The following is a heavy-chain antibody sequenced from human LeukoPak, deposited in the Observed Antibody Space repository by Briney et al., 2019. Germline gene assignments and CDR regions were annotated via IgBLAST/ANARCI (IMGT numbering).Heavy chain of an antibody. CDR2: IYSGGST. Sequence: GGSLRLSCAASGFTVSSNYMSWVRQAPGKGLEWGSVIYSGGSTYYADSVKGRFTVSRDNSKNTLYLQMNSLRAEDTAVYYCARVRGSPYYYYYMDVWGKGTTVTVSS. V-gene: IGHV3-53*01. J-gene: IGHJ6*03. CDR3: ARVRGSPYYYYYMDV. CDR1: GFTVSSNY. D-gene: IGHD3-10*01.